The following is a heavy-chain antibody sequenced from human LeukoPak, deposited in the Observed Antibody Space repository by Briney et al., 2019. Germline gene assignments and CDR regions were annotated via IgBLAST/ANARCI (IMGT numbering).Heavy chain of an antibody. J-gene: IGHJ2*01. CDR1: GGTFSSYT. Sequence: ASVKVSCKASGGTFSSYTISWVRQAPGQGLEWMGRIIPILGTANYAQKFQGRVTITADESTSTAYMELSSLGSEDTAVYYCARGRNDYGDYGRWYFDLWGRGTLVTVSS. V-gene: IGHV1-69*08. CDR2: IIPILGTA. D-gene: IGHD4-17*01. CDR3: ARGRNDYGDYGRWYFDL.